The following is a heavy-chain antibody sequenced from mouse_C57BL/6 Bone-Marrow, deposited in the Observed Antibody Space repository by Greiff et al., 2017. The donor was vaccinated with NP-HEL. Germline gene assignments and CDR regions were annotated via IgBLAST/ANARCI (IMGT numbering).Heavy chain of an antibody. V-gene: IGHV1-72*01. D-gene: IGHD1-1*01. Sequence: VQLQQPGADLVKPGASVKLSCKASGYTFTSYWMHWVKQRPGRGLEWIGRIDPNSGGTKFNEKFKTKATLTGDKPSSTAYMQLSSLTSEVSAVYYCARYYYGSRGWYFDVWGTGTTVTVSS. CDR1: GYTFTSYW. CDR3: ARYYYGSRGWYFDV. CDR2: IDPNSGGT. J-gene: IGHJ1*03.